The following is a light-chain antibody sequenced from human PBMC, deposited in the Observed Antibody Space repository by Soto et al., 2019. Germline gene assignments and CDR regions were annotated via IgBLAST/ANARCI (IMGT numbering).Light chain of an antibody. V-gene: IGKV1-39*01. J-gene: IGKJ4*01. Sequence: DIQMTPSPSSLSASIGDRVTIICRASQSISRYSNWYQQKPGKAPKLLIYAASTLQSGVPSRFSGSGSGTDFPLTIRSLQPEDFATYYCQQSYSIPLTFGGGTKVDIK. CDR1: QSISRY. CDR2: AAS. CDR3: QQSYSIPLT.